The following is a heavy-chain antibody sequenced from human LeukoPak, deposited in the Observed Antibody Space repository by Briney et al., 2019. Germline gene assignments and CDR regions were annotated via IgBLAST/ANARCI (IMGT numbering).Heavy chain of an antibody. CDR2: ISSSSSYI. V-gene: IGHV3-21*01. CDR3: ARAAWFGDSLPNWSDP. D-gene: IGHD3-10*01. CDR1: GFTFSSYS. J-gene: IGHJ5*02. Sequence: GGSLRLSCAASGFTFSSYSMNWVRQAPGKGLEWVSSISSSSSYIYYADSVKGRFTISRDNAKNSLYLQMNSLRAEDTAVYYCARAAWFGDSLPNWSDPWGQGTLVTVSS.